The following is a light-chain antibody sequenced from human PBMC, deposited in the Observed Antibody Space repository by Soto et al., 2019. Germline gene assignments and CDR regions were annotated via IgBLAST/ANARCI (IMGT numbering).Light chain of an antibody. Sequence: IEMTQSPATVSGSPGVRVTLSCMARQGGSGNVAWYHQKPGQPPRLRVYGASTTATDIPARFFGSGSETDFTLTIHRLQSEDVGIYCCQKFNSWPRTFGLWTKVAIK. V-gene: IGKV3-15*01. CDR1: QGGSGN. J-gene: IGKJ1*01. CDR2: GAS. CDR3: QKFNSWPRT.